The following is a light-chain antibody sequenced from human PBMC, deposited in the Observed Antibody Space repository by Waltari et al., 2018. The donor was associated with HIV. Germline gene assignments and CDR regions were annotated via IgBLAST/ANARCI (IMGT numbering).Light chain of an antibody. CDR1: QTALYSSNNKNY. Sequence: DIVMTQSPASLAVSLGERATINCKTSQTALYSSNNKNYLAWYQQKPGQPPKLLIYWATTRESGVPDRFSGSGSGTDFTLTISSLQAEDVAVYYCQQYYSTPPTFGQGTRLEIK. CDR3: QQYYSTPPT. CDR2: WAT. J-gene: IGKJ5*01. V-gene: IGKV4-1*01.